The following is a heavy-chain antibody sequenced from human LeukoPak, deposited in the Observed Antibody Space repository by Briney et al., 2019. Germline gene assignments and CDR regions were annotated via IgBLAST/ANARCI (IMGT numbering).Heavy chain of an antibody. CDR2: IIPIFGTA. Sequence: GATVKVSCKASGGTFSSYAISWVRQAPGQGLEWMGGIIPIFGTANYAQKFQGRVTITTDESTSTAYMELSSLRSEDTAVYYCARGVLDWAKCSSTSCYSWFDPWGQGTLVTVSS. J-gene: IGHJ5*02. D-gene: IGHD2-2*01. CDR3: ARGVLDWAKCSSTSCYSWFDP. CDR1: GGTFSSYA. V-gene: IGHV1-69*05.